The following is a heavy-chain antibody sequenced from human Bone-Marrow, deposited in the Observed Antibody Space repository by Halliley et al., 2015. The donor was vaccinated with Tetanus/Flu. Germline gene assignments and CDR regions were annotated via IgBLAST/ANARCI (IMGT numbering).Heavy chain of an antibody. CDR2: ISSSSGPL. J-gene: IGHJ4*02. D-gene: IGHD5-12*01. CDR3: VKDQSGSLSGFEM. V-gene: IGHV3-9*01. CDR1: GFRFDDYA. Sequence: SLRLSCEASGFRFDDYAMHWVRQAPGKGLEWVSGISSSSGPLGYVDSVKGRFTITRDNAKKSLHLQMDSLRPEDTALYYCVKDQSGSLSGFEMWGQGTQVTVSS.